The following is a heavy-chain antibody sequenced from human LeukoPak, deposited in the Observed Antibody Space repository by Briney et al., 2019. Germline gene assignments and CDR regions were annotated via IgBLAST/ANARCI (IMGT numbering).Heavy chain of an antibody. CDR3: AKDLNTAMVDGDY. V-gene: IGHV3-30*02. Sequence: GGSLRLSCAAAGFTFSSYGMHWVSQDPGKGLDWVAFIHHDGSNKYYADSVKGRFTISRDNSKNTLYLQMNSLRAADTAVYYCAKDLNTAMVDGDYWGQGTLVTVSS. CDR1: GFTFSSYG. CDR2: IHHDGSNK. D-gene: IGHD5-18*01. J-gene: IGHJ4*02.